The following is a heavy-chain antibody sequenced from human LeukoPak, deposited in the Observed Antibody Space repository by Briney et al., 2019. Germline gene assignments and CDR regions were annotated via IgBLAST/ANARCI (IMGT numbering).Heavy chain of an antibody. CDR2: IWNDGSNT. CDR1: GFIFSDYG. D-gene: IGHD1-26*01. V-gene: IGHV3-33*01. J-gene: IGHJ3*01. Sequence: GRSLRLSCAASGFIFSDYGMHWVRQAPGKWLEWVAVIWNDGSNTYYGDSVKGLFTISRDNSKNTVYLQMNSLRAEDTAVYYCARDNAGLVKHLDAFDLWGQGTMVTV. CDR3: ARDNAGLVKHLDAFDL.